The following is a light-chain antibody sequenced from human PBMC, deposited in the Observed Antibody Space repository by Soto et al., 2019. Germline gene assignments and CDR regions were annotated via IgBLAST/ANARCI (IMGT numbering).Light chain of an antibody. CDR1: QSISSW. J-gene: IGKJ1*01. V-gene: IGKV1-5*01. Sequence: DIQETKAASTLSASLGARVTITCRASQSISSWLAWYQQKPGKAPKLLIYDASSLESGVPSRFSGSGSGTEFTLTISSLEPDDFAVYYCQQYNSYSTFGQGTKVDIK. CDR2: DAS. CDR3: QQYNSYST.